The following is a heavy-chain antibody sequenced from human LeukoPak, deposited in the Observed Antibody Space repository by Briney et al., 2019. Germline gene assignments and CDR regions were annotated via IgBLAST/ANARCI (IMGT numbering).Heavy chain of an antibody. D-gene: IGHD3-22*01. Sequence: GESLRLSCAASGFTFSSYGMHWVRQAPGKGLEWVAVISYDGSNKYYADSVKGRFTISRDNSKNTLYLQMNSLRAEDTAVYYCASPYYYDSSGYRSFDYWGQGTLVTVSS. J-gene: IGHJ4*02. CDR1: GFTFSSYG. CDR3: ASPYYYDSSGYRSFDY. CDR2: ISYDGSNK. V-gene: IGHV3-30*03.